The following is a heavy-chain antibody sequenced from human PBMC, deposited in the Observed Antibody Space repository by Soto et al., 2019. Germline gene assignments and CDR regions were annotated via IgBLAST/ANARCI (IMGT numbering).Heavy chain of an antibody. CDR3: ARDDMTTVTSRYYFDY. V-gene: IGHV1-18*01. J-gene: IGHJ4*02. D-gene: IGHD4-4*01. CDR2: ISAYNGNT. Sequence: GASVKVSCKASGYTFTSYGISWVRQAPGQGLEWMGWISAYNGNTNYAQKLQGRVTMTTDTSTSTAYMELRSLRSDDTAVYYCARDDMTTVTSRYYFDYWAQGTLVTVSS. CDR1: GYTFTSYG.